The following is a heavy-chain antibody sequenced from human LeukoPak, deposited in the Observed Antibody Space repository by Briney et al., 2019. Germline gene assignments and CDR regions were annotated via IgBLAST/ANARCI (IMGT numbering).Heavy chain of an antibody. Sequence: GASVKVSCKASGYTFTSYYMHWVRQAPGQGLEWMGIINPSGGSTSYAQKFQGRVTMTRDMSTSTVYMELSSLRSEDTAVYYCARDQNYYGSGSYYNPLYYFDYWGQGTLVTVSS. CDR3: ARDQNYYGSGSYYNPLYYFDY. D-gene: IGHD3-10*01. CDR2: INPSGGST. CDR1: GYTFTSYY. J-gene: IGHJ4*02. V-gene: IGHV1-46*01.